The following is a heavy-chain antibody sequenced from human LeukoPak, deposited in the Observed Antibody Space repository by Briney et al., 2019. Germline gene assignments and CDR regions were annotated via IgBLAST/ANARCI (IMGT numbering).Heavy chain of an antibody. J-gene: IGHJ4*02. CDR3: ARDEDFRD. D-gene: IGHD2/OR15-2a*01. CDR1: GGSFSGYY. Sequence: PSETLSLTCAVYGGSFSGYYWSWIRQPPGKGLEWIGEINHSGSTNYNPSLKSRVTISVDTSKNQFSLKLSSVTAADTAVYYCARDEDFRDWGQGTLVTVSS. V-gene: IGHV4-34*01. CDR2: INHSGST.